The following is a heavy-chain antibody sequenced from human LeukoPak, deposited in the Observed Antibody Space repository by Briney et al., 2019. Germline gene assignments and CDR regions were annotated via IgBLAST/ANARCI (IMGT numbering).Heavy chain of an antibody. D-gene: IGHD5-18*01. CDR2: IIPIFGTA. CDR3: ARSTTAMVRYHFDY. V-gene: IGHV1-69*13. J-gene: IGHJ4*02. CDR1: GGTFSSYA. Sequence: ASVKVSCKASGGTFSSYAISWVRQAPGQGLEWMGGIIPIFGTANYAQKFQGRVTITADESTSTAYMELSSLRSEDTAVYYCARSTTAMVRYHFDYWGQGTLVTVSS.